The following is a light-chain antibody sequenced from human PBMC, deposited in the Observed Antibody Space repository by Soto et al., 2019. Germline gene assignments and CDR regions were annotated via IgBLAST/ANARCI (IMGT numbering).Light chain of an antibody. CDR1: SSDVGSYNY. Sequence: QSALTQPRSVSGSPGQSVVTSCTGTSSDVGSYNYVSWYQQHPGRAPKLMIYDVSERPSGVPDRFSASKSGYTASLTISGLQAEDEADYYCSSYAGSKMVIFGGGTKLTVL. CDR3: SSYAGSKMVI. V-gene: IGLV2-11*01. CDR2: DVS. J-gene: IGLJ2*01.